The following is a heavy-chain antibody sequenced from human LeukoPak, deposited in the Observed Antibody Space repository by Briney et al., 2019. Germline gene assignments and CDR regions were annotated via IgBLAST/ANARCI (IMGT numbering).Heavy chain of an antibody. CDR3: AKESDDSSVYYSGPTPSPLDS. CDR1: GFTFSSYA. Sequence: GGSLRLSCAASGFTFSSYAMSWVRQAPGKGLEWVSVISGGGGSTYYADSVKGRFTISRDNSKNALYLQMNSLRAEDTAVYYCAKESDDSSVYYSGPTPSPLDSWGQGTLVTVSS. J-gene: IGHJ4*02. V-gene: IGHV3-23*01. CDR2: ISGGGGST. D-gene: IGHD3-22*01.